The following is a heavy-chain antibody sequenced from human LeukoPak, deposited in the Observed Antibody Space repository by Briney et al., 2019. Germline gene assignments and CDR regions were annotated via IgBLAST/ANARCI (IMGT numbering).Heavy chain of an antibody. CDR1: GGSFSGYY. CDR3: ARGWNDALDY. Sequence: PSETLSLTCAVYGGSFSGYYWSWIRQPPGKGLEWIGEINHSGSTNYNPSLKSRVTISVDTSKNQFSLKLSSVTAADTAVYYCARGWNDALDYWGQGTLVTVSS. D-gene: IGHD1-1*01. CDR2: INHSGST. V-gene: IGHV4-34*01. J-gene: IGHJ4*02.